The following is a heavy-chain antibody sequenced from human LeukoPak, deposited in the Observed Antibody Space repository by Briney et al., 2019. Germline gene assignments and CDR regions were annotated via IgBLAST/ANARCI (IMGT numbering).Heavy chain of an antibody. CDR3: ARGVLAAANWFDP. Sequence: GASVKVSCKASGYTFTSYAMHWLRQAPGQRLEWMGWINAGNGNTKYSQEFQGRVTITRDTSASTAYMELSSLRSEDMAVYYCARGVLAAANWFDPWGQGTLVTVSS. J-gene: IGHJ5*02. D-gene: IGHD6-13*01. CDR1: GYTFTSYA. V-gene: IGHV1-3*03. CDR2: INAGNGNT.